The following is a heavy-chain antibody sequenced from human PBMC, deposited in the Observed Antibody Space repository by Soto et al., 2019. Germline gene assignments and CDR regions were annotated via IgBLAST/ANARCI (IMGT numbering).Heavy chain of an antibody. J-gene: IGHJ4*02. V-gene: IGHV4-38-2*01. D-gene: IGHD3-22*01. Sequence: KTSKTLSLTCAVSGYSISSGYYWGWIRQPPGKGLEWIGSIYHSGNTYYNPSLQSRVTISVDTSKNQFSLKLRSVTAADTAVYYCARVSRYYDSSGVNDWGQGTLVTV. CDR2: IYHSGNT. CDR3: ARVSRYYDSSGVND. CDR1: GYSISSGYY.